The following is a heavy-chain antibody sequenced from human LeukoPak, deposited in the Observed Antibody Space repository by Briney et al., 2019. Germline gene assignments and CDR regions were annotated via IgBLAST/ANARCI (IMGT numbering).Heavy chain of an antibody. Sequence: PSETLSLTCAVYGGSFSGYYWTWIRQPPGKGLEWGGEINHSRNTNYSPSLKSRATISVDTSKNHFSLTLSSVTAADTAVYYCARRSSRYFGSRSYRKYYFDYWGQGTLVIVSS. J-gene: IGHJ4*02. CDR1: GGSFSGYY. D-gene: IGHD3-10*01. CDR3: ARRSSRYFGSRSYRKYYFDY. V-gene: IGHV4-34*01. CDR2: INHSRNT.